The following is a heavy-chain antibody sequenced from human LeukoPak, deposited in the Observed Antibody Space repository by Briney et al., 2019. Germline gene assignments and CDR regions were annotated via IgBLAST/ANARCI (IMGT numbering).Heavy chain of an antibody. V-gene: IGHV4-59*08. CDR1: GGSISSYY. D-gene: IGHD5-18*01. CDR2: IYYSGST. Sequence: PSETLSLTCTVSGGSISSYYWSWIRQPPEKGLEWIGYIYYSGSTNYNPSLKSRVTISVDTSKNQFSLKLSSVTAADTAVYYCARQGYGLTYFDYWGQGTLVTVSS. J-gene: IGHJ4*02. CDR3: ARQGYGLTYFDY.